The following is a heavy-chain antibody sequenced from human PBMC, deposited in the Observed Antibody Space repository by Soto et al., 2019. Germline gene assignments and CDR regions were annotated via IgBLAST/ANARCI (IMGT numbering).Heavy chain of an antibody. CDR2: IIGSGGST. CDR1: GFTFSSYA. Sequence: VQLLESGGGLVQPGGSLRLSCAASGFTFSSYAMSWVRQAPGKGLEWASAIIGSGGSTYYADSVKGRFTISRDNSKNTLYLQMNSLRAEDTAVYYCAKQGLKGYYYYWGQGTLVTVSS. D-gene: IGHD3-3*01. V-gene: IGHV3-23*01. J-gene: IGHJ4*02. CDR3: AKQGLKGYYYY.